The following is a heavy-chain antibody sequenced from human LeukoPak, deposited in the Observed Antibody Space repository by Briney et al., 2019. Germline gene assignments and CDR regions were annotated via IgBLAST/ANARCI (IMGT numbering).Heavy chain of an antibody. V-gene: IGHV1-8*03. D-gene: IGHD6-19*01. J-gene: IGHJ6*02. CDR3: ARDGVSSGWHIGSYYGMDV. CDR2: MNPNSGNT. Sequence: GASVKVSCKASGYTFTSYDINWVRQATGQGLEWMGWMNPNSGNTGYAQKFQGRVTITRNTSISTAYMELSSLRSEDTAVYYCARDGVSSGWHIGSYYGMDVWGQGTTVTVSS. CDR1: GYTFTSYD.